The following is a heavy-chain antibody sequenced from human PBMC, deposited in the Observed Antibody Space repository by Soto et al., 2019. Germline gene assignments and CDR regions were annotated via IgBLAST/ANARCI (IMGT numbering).Heavy chain of an antibody. J-gene: IGHJ4*02. Sequence: QVQLVQSGAEVKKPGSSVKVSCKVSGGSFSSSAVSWVRQAPGQGLEWMGGIILRSGTANYAQRFQGRVTITADESATTTYMEVSSLRSEDTAVYYCAGVAYLDFWTGYYPTDYWGQGSLVAVSS. V-gene: IGHV1-69*01. CDR3: AGVAYLDFWTGYYPTDY. CDR1: GGSFSSSA. D-gene: IGHD3-3*01. CDR2: IILRSGTA.